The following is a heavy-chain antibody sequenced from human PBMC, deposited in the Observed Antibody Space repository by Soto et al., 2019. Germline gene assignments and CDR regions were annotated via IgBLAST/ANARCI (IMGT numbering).Heavy chain of an antibody. CDR3: ARPANTVADHFDL. D-gene: IGHD4-17*01. V-gene: IGHV5-51*01. Sequence: PGESLRLSCKASGYSFTNFWIGWVRQMPGKGLEWMGIIYPSDSDTRYSPSFQGQVTISADQSINTAYLQWDSLKASDTAIYYCARPANTVADHFDLWGQGTPVTVSS. J-gene: IGHJ4*02. CDR1: GYSFTNFW. CDR2: IYPSDSDT.